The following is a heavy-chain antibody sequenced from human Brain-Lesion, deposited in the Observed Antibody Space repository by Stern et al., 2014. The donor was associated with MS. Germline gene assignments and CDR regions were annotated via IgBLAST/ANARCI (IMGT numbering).Heavy chain of an antibody. CDR2: INPKSGGT. V-gene: IGHV1-2*04. D-gene: IGHD3-22*01. Sequence: VRLVESGAEVKKPGASVKVSCKASGYTFTGYYMHWVRQAPGHGLEWMGWINPKSGGTNYAQKFQGWVTMTRDTSINTAYMELSRLRSDDTAVYYCATYYYDATGYNDFWGQGTLVTVSS. J-gene: IGHJ4*02. CDR1: GYTFTGYY. CDR3: ATYYYDATGYNDF.